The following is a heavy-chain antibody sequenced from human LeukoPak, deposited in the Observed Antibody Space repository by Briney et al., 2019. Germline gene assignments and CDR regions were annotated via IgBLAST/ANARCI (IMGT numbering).Heavy chain of an antibody. J-gene: IGHJ4*02. CDR1: GYTFTGYY. CDR3: ARSEGDIVVVPADDYFDY. D-gene: IGHD2-2*01. V-gene: IGHV1-2*02. CDR2: INPNSGGT. Sequence: ASVKVSCKASGYTFTGYYMHWVRPAPGQGLEWMGWINPNSGGTNYAQKFQGRVTMTRDTSISTAYMELSRLRSDDTAVYYCARSEGDIVVVPADDYFDYWGQGTLVTVSS.